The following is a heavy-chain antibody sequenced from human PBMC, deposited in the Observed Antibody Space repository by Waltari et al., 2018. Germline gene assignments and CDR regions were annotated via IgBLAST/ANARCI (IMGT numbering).Heavy chain of an antibody. Sequence: EMQLVESGEGLVQPGRSLRITCSDSGFTFGDYAMSWFRQAPGKGLEWLAFIKNKAYAETTSYAASVRGRFTISRDDSKSMAYLQMDSLKSEDTAIYCCFVLWSGKPCGQGTLVTVSS. V-gene: IGHV3-49*03. J-gene: IGHJ5*02. CDR3: FVLWSGKP. CDR1: GFTFGDYA. CDR2: IKNKAYAETT. D-gene: IGHD3-3*01.